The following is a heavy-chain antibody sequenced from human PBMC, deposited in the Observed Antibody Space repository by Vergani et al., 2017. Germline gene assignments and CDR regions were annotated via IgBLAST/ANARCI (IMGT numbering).Heavy chain of an antibody. D-gene: IGHD3-9*01. Sequence: QLHLQESGQGLVKPSETLSLTCTVSGGSITSSSYYWGWIRQPPGKGLEWIGNIYQSGGAYYNPSLKGRVTISVDTSKNQFSLEVTSVTAADTAIYFCARTESFILRYFHWALWVQGTLVTVSS. CDR1: GGSITSSSYY. J-gene: IGHJ4*02. CDR3: ARTESFILRYFHWAL. V-gene: IGHV4-39*01. CDR2: IYQSGGA.